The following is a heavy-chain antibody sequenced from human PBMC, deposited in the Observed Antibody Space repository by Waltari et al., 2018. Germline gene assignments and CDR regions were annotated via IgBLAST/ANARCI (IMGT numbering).Heavy chain of an antibody. Sequence: EVQLVESGGGLIQPGGSLRLSCAASGFTVSSNHMSWVRQAPGKGLEWVSVIYSGGSTYYADSVKGRFTISRDNSKNTLYLQMNSLRAEDTAVYYCARATRGGLRSEPPMVYWGQGTLVTVSS. D-gene: IGHD4-17*01. V-gene: IGHV3-53*01. CDR2: IYSGGST. CDR1: GFTVSSNH. J-gene: IGHJ4*02. CDR3: ARATRGGLRSEPPMVY.